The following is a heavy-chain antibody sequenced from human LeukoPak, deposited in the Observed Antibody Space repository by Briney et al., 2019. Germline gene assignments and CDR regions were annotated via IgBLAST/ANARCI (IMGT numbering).Heavy chain of an antibody. CDR1: GGSISSLNL. D-gene: IGHD6-19*01. J-gene: IGHJ4*02. V-gene: IGHV4-4*02. CDR3: AGLEGRYSTDWFYFFDY. Sequence: SGTLSLTCIVSGGSISSLNLWSWLRQPPGEGLEWIGEMYLGGTTNFNPSLKSRVTILIDKSKNQLSLQLTSVTAADTAVYYCAGLEGRYSTDWFYFFDYWGQGALVTVSS. CDR2: MYLGGTT.